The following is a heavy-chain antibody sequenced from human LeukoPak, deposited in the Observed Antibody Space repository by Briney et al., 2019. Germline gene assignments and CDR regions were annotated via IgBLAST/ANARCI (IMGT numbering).Heavy chain of an antibody. CDR3: ARETSYYYDSSGYSLFDY. V-gene: IGHV4-34*01. CDR1: GGSFSGYY. Sequence: SETLSLTCAVYGGSFSGYYWSWIRQPPGKGLEWIGEINHSGSTNYNPSLKSRVTISVDTSKNQFSLKLSSVTAADTAVYYCARETSYYYDSSGYSLFDYWGQGTLVTVSS. D-gene: IGHD3-22*01. CDR2: INHSGST. J-gene: IGHJ4*02.